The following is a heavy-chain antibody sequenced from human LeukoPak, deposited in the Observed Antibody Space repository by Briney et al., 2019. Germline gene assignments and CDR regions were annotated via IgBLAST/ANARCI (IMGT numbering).Heavy chain of an antibody. J-gene: IGHJ6*03. D-gene: IGHD4-17*01. CDR3: AKDCGDYVPYYYYMDV. CDR1: GFTFSSYA. V-gene: IGHV3-23*01. Sequence: SGGSLRLSCAASGFTFSSYAMSWVRQAPGKGPEWVSAISGSGGSTYYADSVKGRFTISRDNSKNTLYLQMNSLRAEDTAVYYCAKDCGDYVPYYYYMDVWGKGTTVTVSS. CDR2: ISGSGGST.